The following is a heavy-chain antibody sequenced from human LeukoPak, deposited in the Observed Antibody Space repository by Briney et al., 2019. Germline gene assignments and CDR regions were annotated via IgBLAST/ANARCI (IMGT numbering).Heavy chain of an antibody. CDR3: ASDSSGYYYFDC. CDR2: ISHSGST. CDR1: GYSISRGYY. V-gene: IGHV4-38-2*02. J-gene: IGHJ4*02. Sequence: PSETLSLTCNVSGYSISRGYYWGWVRQPPGKGLEWIGSISHSGSTYYNPSLKSRLTISLDMSKNQFSLKLSSVTAADTAMYYCASDSSGYYYFDCWGQGTLVTVSS. D-gene: IGHD3-22*01.